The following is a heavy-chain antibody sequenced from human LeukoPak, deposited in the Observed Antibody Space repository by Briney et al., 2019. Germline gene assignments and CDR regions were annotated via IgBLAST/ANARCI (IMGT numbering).Heavy chain of an antibody. Sequence: GGSLRLSCAASGFTFDDYAMHWVRQAPGKGPEWVSLISGDGGSTYYADSVKGRFTISRDNSKNSLYLQMNSLRTEDTALYYCAKVRSGYSYYDYWGQGTLVTVSS. V-gene: IGHV3-43*02. J-gene: IGHJ4*02. D-gene: IGHD5-18*01. CDR3: AKVRSGYSYYDY. CDR2: ISGDGGST. CDR1: GFTFDDYA.